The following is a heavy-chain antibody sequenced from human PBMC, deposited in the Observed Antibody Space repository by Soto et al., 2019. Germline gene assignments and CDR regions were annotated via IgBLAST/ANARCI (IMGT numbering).Heavy chain of an antibody. J-gene: IGHJ4*02. Sequence: PXETLSLMSTVAGHSTNNCSLIWIRQTAGMGLEWIGRVYMSGSTNYNPSLKSRVTMSIDTSNNHFSLDLKSVTAADTAVYYCTRTVGAAYYFDFWGQGALVTVSS. D-gene: IGHD1-26*01. CDR2: VYMSGST. CDR3: TRTVGAAYYFDF. V-gene: IGHV4-4*07. CDR1: GHSTNNCS.